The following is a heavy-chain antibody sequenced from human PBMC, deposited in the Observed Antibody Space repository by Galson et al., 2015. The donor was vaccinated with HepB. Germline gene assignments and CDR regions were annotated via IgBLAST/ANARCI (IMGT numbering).Heavy chain of an antibody. V-gene: IGHV1-46*03. J-gene: IGHJ5*02. CDR1: GYTFTSYY. CDR2: INPSGGST. Sequence: SVKVSCKASGYTFTSYYMHWVRQAPGQGLEWMGTINPSGGSTSYAQKFQGRVTMTRDTSTSTVYMELSSLRSEDTAVYYCARDHSITIFGVVISSRWFDPWGQGTLVTVSS. CDR3: ARDHSITIFGVVISSRWFDP. D-gene: IGHD3-3*01.